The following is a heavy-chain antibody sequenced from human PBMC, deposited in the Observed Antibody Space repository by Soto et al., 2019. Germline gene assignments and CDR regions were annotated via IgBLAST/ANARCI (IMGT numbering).Heavy chain of an antibody. J-gene: IGHJ4*02. CDR3: ARASASSKLRRVVIN. Sequence: QVQLQESGPGLVKPSGTLTLTCALSGASIITDNWWSWVRQPPGKEVEWGGDIYHSGNTNFNPSVKSRVTISVDTSKNQFSMTVSSVTSADTAIYYCARASASSKLRRVVINWGQGTLVTVSS. CDR1: GASIITDNW. CDR2: IYHSGNT. V-gene: IGHV4-4*02. D-gene: IGHD3-10*01.